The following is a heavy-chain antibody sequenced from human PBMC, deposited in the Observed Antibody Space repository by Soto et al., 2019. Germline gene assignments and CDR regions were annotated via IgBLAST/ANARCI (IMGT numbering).Heavy chain of an antibody. J-gene: IGHJ5*02. V-gene: IGHV4-61*05. CDR3: AREYSSSSWFDP. CDR1: GGSISSSSYY. D-gene: IGHD6-6*01. CDR2: IYYSGST. Sequence: PSETLSLTCTVSGGSISSSSYYWGWIRQPPGKGLEWIGYIYYSGSTNYNPSLKSRVTISVDTSKNQFSLKLSSVTAADTAVYYCAREYSSSSWFDPWGQGTLVTVSS.